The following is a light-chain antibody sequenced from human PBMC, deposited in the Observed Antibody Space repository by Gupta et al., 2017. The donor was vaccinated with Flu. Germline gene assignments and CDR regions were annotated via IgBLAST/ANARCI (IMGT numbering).Light chain of an antibody. Sequence: QSALTQPASVSGSPGLSITIFCTGTSSDVGSYNLVSWYQQHPGKAPKLMIYEGSKRPSGVSNRFSGSKSGNTASLTISGLQAEDEADYYCCSYAGSSTWVFGGGTKLTVL. CDR1: SSDVGSYNL. V-gene: IGLV2-23*01. CDR2: EGS. J-gene: IGLJ3*02. CDR3: CSYAGSSTWV.